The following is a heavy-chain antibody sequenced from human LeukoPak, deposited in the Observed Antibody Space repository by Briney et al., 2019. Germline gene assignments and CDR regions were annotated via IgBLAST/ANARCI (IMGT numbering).Heavy chain of an antibody. CDR1: GFTFSSYA. CDR3: ARGYCSGGGCYFSVYFDY. CDR2: ISYDGSNK. D-gene: IGHD2-15*01. V-gene: IGHV3-30*04. J-gene: IGHJ4*02. Sequence: GGSLRLSCAASGFTFSSYAMHWVRQAPGKGLEWVAVISYDGSNKYYADSVKGRFTISRDNSKNTLYLQMNSLRAEDTAVYYCARGYCSGGGCYFSVYFDYWGQGALVTVSS.